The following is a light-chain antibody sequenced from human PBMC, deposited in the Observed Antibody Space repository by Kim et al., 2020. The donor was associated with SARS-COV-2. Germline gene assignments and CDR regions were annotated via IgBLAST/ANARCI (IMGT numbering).Light chain of an antibody. CDR1: SSDIGTHNF. CDR2: GVS. Sequence: HSALTQPRSVSGSPGQSVTISCTGTSSDIGTHNFVSWYQQHPGRPPKLMIYGVSMRPSGVPDRFSGAKSGNTASLTISGLQAEDETDYYCCSFAGSHTYVFGTGTKVTVL. J-gene: IGLJ1*01. CDR3: CSFAGSHTYV. V-gene: IGLV2-11*01.